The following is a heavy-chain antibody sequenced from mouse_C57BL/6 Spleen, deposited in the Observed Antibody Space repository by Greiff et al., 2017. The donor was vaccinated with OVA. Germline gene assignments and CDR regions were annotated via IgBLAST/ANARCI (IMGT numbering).Heavy chain of an antibody. V-gene: IGHV1-55*01. J-gene: IGHJ4*01. CDR3: ARGTTVVEMDY. CDR1: GYTFTSYW. CDR2: IYPGSGST. Sequence: VKLQQPGAELVKPGASVKMSCKASGYTFTSYWITWVKQRPGQGLEWIGDIYPGSGSTNYNEKFKSKATLTVDTSSSTAYMQLSSLTSEDSAVYYCARGTTVVEMDYWGQGTSVTVSS. D-gene: IGHD1-1*01.